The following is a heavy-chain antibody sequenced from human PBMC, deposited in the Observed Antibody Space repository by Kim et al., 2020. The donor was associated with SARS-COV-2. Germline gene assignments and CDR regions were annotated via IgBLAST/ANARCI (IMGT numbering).Heavy chain of an antibody. Sequence: ASVKVSCKASGYTFTSYDINWVRQATGQGPEWMGWMNPNSGNTGYAQKFQGRVTMTRNTSISTAYMELSSLRSEDKAVYYCARGRRAMIVVVIAPHYYYGVDVWGQGTTVTVSS. CDR1: GYTFTSYD. J-gene: IGHJ6*02. CDR3: ARGRRAMIVVVIAPHYYYGVDV. V-gene: IGHV1-8*01. CDR2: MNPNSGNT. D-gene: IGHD3-22*01.